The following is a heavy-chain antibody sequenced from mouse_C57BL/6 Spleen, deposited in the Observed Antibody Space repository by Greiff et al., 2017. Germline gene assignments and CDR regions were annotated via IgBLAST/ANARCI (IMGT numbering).Heavy chain of an antibody. V-gene: IGHV1-54*01. Sequence: VQLQQSGAELVRPGTSVKVSCKASGYAFTNYLIEWVKQRPGQGLEWIGVINPGSGGTNYNEKFKGKATLTADTSSSTAYMQLSSLTSEDSAVXFCARECYGYDGDFDYWGQGTTLTVSS. CDR1: GYAFTNYL. J-gene: IGHJ2*01. D-gene: IGHD2-2*01. CDR3: ARECYGYDGDFDY. CDR2: INPGSGGT.